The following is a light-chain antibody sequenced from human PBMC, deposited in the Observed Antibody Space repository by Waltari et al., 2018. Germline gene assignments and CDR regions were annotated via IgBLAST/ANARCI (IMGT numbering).Light chain of an antibody. CDR1: QTVSSI. CDR3: QQYNNFPYT. CDR2: GAS. V-gene: IGKV3-15*01. J-gene: IGKJ2*01. Sequence: EIVMTQSPATLSVSLGERATLSCRASQTVSSILAWYQQKPGQAPRLLIYGASTRATGIPARFSGSGSGTEFTLTISSLQSEDFAVYYCQQYNNFPYTFGQGTKLEIK.